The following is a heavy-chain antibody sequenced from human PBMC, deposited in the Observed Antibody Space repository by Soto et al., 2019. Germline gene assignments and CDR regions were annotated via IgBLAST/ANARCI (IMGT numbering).Heavy chain of an antibody. Sequence: QLQLQESGPGLVKPSETLSLTRTVSGGSISSSSYYWGWIRQPPGKGLEWIGSIYYSGSTYYNPSLKSRVTISVDTSKNQFSLKLSSVTAADTAVYYCAREGDGYNAIDYWGQGTLVTVSS. CDR1: GGSISSSSYY. D-gene: IGHD5-12*01. J-gene: IGHJ4*02. V-gene: IGHV4-39*02. CDR3: AREGDGYNAIDY. CDR2: IYYSGST.